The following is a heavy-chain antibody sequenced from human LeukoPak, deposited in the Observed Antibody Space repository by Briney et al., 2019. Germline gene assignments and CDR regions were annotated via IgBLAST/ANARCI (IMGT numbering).Heavy chain of an antibody. J-gene: IGHJ4*02. D-gene: IGHD3-3*01. CDR1: GYTFTSYG. V-gene: IGHV1-18*01. CDR2: ISAYNGNT. CDR3: ARGYDFWSGYSPFPYFDY. Sequence: ASVKVSCKASGYTFTSYGISWVRRAPGQGLEWMGWISAYNGNTNYAQKLQGRVTMTTDTSTSTAYMELRSLRSDDTAVYYCARGYDFWSGYSPFPYFDYWGQGTLVTVSS.